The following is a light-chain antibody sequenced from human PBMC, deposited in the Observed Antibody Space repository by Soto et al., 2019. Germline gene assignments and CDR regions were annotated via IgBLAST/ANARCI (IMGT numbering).Light chain of an antibody. J-gene: IGLJ1*01. CDR2: DVS. V-gene: IGLV2-14*01. CDR1: SSDVGGYNY. CDR3: NSYTSSSTYV. Sequence: QSVLPQPASVSGSPVQSITISCTGTSSDVGGYNYVSWYQQHPGKAPKLMIYDVSNRPSGVSNRFSGSKSGNTASLTISGLQAEDEADYYCNSYTSSSTYVFGTGTKSPS.